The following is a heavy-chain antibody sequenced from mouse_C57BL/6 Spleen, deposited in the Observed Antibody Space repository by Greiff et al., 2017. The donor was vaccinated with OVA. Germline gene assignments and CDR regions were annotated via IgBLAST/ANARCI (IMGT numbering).Heavy chain of an antibody. V-gene: IGHV1-78*01. D-gene: IGHD1-1*01. CDR2: IYPRDGST. J-gene: IGHJ3*01. CDR3: ARAAYYYGRSAWFAY. CDR1: GYTFTDHT. Sequence: VQLQQSDAELVKPGASVKISCKVSGYTFTDHTIHWMKQRPEQGLEWIGYIYPRDGSTKYNEKFKGKATLTADKSSSTAYMQLNSLTSEDSAVYFCARAAYYYGRSAWFAYWGEGTLVTVSA.